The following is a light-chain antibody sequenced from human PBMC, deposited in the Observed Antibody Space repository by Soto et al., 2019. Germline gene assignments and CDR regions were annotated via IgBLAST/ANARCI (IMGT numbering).Light chain of an antibody. CDR2: AAS. J-gene: IGKJ4*01. CDR1: QGISTY. CDR3: QKYNSAPRT. V-gene: IGKV1-27*01. Sequence: DVQVNPAPSSLSASVGDRVTITCQASQGISTYLAWYQHKPGKVPKLLIYAASILQSGVPSRFSGSGSGTDFTLTISSLQPEDVATYYCQKYNSAPRTFGGGTKVEIK.